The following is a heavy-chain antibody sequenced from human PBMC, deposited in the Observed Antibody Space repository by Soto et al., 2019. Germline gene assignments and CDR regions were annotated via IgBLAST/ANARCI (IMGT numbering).Heavy chain of an antibody. Sequence: QVQLMQSGAEVKKPGASVKVSCKASGDTFTDYYIHWVRQAPGQGLEWVGTVNPSGCHTTYAQHFLGRLNMCRDTSTCTLYMALTSLTSADTAKYYRARRGHVVVVTPAWDYWGQGTLVTVSS. J-gene: IGHJ4*02. V-gene: IGHV1-46*01. CDR3: ARRGHVVVVTPAWDY. CDR2: VNPSGCHT. D-gene: IGHD2-21*02. CDR1: GDTFTDYY.